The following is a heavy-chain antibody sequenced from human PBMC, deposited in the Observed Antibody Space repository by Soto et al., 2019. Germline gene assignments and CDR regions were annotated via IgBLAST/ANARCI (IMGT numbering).Heavy chain of an antibody. Sequence: GGSLRLSCVASWFSVSTNYMSWVRQAPGKRPEWVSGIYSGDTTYYADSVKGRFTISKDNSKNTLYLQMDSLRVEDTAVYYCARPTSSGYIYYWGQGTLVTVSS. CDR2: IYSGDTT. CDR3: ARPTSSGYIYY. CDR1: WFSVSTNY. D-gene: IGHD3-22*01. V-gene: IGHV3-53*01. J-gene: IGHJ4*02.